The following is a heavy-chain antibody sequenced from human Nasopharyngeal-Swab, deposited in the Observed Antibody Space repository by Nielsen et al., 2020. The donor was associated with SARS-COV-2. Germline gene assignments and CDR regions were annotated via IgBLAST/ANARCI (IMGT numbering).Heavy chain of an antibody. CDR1: GYTFGSFW. V-gene: IGHV3-74*01. Sequence: GESLKISCAGSGYTFGSFWMHWVRQVPGKGLVWVSRIDTYGSVTNYADSVKGRFTISRDNAKNTLYLQMNSLRADDTAVYYCARDVGGRDNYWGQGALVTVSS. CDR2: IDTYGSVT. D-gene: IGHD2-15*01. J-gene: IGHJ4*02. CDR3: ARDVGGRDNY.